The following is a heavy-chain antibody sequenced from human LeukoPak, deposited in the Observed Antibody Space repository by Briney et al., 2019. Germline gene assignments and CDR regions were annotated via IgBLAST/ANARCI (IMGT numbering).Heavy chain of an antibody. CDR1: GFTFSNYN. J-gene: IGHJ4*02. D-gene: IGHD3-10*01. Sequence: GGSLRLSCAASGFTFSNYNMNWVRQAPGKGLEWVSYITSRSSSIYYADSVKGRFTISRDNAQNSLYLQMNTLRDEDTAVYYCARDSRFGKLLIPYFDYWGQGTLVTVSS. CDR3: ARDSRFGKLLIPYFDY. V-gene: IGHV3-48*02. CDR2: ITSRSSSI.